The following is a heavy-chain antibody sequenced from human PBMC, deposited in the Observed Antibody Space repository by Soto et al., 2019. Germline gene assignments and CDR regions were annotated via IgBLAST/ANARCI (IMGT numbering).Heavy chain of an antibody. CDR1: GFTFSSYA. Sequence: EVQLLESGGGLVQPGGSLRLSCAASGFTFSSYAMSWVRQAPGKGLEWVSAISGSGGSTYYADSVKGRFTISRDNSKNTLYLQMNSLRAEDTAVYHCAKDLEAISTGDLVVVVAATLNDYWGQGTLVTVSS. CDR3: AKDLEAISTGDLVVVVAATLNDY. CDR2: ISGSGGST. D-gene: IGHD2-15*01. J-gene: IGHJ4*02. V-gene: IGHV3-23*01.